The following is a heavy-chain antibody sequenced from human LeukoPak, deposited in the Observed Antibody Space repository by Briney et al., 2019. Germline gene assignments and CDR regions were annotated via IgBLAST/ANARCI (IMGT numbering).Heavy chain of an antibody. J-gene: IGHJ3*02. V-gene: IGHV4-39*07. CDR1: GASISSSGYC. CDR2: ICEGRAT. Sequence: SSETLSLTCTVSGASISSSGYCWGWVRQPPGKGLEWIGSICEGRATYYIPSLKSRIAISIDTSKSQFSLILTSVTAADTAVYYCARDSRKKGNSDAFDIWGQGTMVTVSS. CDR3: ARDSRKKGNSDAFDI. D-gene: IGHD4-23*01.